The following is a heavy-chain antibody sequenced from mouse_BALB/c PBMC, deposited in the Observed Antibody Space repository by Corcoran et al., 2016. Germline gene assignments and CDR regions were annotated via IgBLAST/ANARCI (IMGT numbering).Heavy chain of an antibody. Sequence: EVQLQQSGPVLVQPGASVKMSCTASGYTFTSYVMHWVKQKPGQGLEWIGYINPYNDGTKYNEKFKGKATLTSDKSSSTAYMELSSLTSEDSAVYYCARIYYGSSYYAMDYWGQGTSVTVSS. CDR3: ARIYYGSSYYAMDY. D-gene: IGHD1-1*01. CDR2: INPYNDGT. J-gene: IGHJ4*01. CDR1: GYTFTSYV. V-gene: IGHV1S136*01.